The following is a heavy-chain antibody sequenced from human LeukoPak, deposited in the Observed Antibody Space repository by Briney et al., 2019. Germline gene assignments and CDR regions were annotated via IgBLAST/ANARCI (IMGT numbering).Heavy chain of an antibody. Sequence: PSETLSLTCTVSGGSISSYYWSWIRQPAGKGLEWIGRIYTSGSTNYNPSLKSRVTISVDTSKNQFSLKLSSVTAADTAVYYCARTNRAFPVYCSGGSCYGKFDYWGQGTLVTVSS. CDR3: ARTNRAFPVYCSGGSCYGKFDY. D-gene: IGHD2-15*01. V-gene: IGHV4-4*07. J-gene: IGHJ4*02. CDR1: GGSISSYY. CDR2: IYTSGST.